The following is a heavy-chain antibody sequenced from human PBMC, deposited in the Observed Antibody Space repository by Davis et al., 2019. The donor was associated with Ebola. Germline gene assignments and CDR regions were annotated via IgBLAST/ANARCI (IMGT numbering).Heavy chain of an antibody. J-gene: IGHJ4*02. D-gene: IGHD6-13*01. CDR1: GFTFSSYA. Sequence: GESLKISCAASGFTFSSYAMSWVRQAPGKGLEWVSAISGSGGSTYYADSVKGRFTISRDNSKNTLYLQMNSLRAEDTAVYYCAKIKGIAAAGTNFDYWGQGTLVTVSS. V-gene: IGHV3-23*01. CDR3: AKIKGIAAAGTNFDY. CDR2: ISGSGGST.